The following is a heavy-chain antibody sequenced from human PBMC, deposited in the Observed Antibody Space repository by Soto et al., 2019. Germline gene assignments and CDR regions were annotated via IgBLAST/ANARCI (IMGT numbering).Heavy chain of an antibody. D-gene: IGHD3-22*01. V-gene: IGHV4-39*07. CDR1: DDSFTTSSSY. CDR3: ARDRRSYYSDGSGLDF. J-gene: IGHJ4*02. CDR2: MYYTGIT. Sequence: SETLSLTCTVSDDSFTTSSSYWGWIRQPPGKGLEWIGSMYYTGITYYNPSLKSRVTISVDTSKTQFSLMLTSVTAADTAVYYCARDRRSYYSDGSGLDFWGQGTQVTVSS.